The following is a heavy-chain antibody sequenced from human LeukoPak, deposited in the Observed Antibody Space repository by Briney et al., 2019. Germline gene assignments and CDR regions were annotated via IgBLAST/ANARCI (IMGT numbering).Heavy chain of an antibody. CDR1: GFTFSSYA. V-gene: IGHV3-30*18. CDR3: AKRHSGWDLDY. J-gene: IGHJ4*02. D-gene: IGHD6-19*01. CDR2: ISYDGSNK. Sequence: GSLRLSCAASGFTFSSYAMHWVRQAPGKGLEWVALISYDGSNKYYADSVKGRITISRDNSKNTLYLQMNSLRAEDTAVYYCAKRHSGWDLDYWGQGTLVTVSS.